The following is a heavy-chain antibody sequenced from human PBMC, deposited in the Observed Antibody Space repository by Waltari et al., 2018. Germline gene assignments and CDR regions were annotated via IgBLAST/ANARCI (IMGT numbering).Heavy chain of an antibody. D-gene: IGHD1-26*01. CDR1: GFTFSKYE. J-gene: IGHJ4*02. CDR3: ARGIVGATG. Sequence: EVQLVESWGDLVQPGESLRLNCETSGFTFSKYELNWIRQAPGRGLEWIAYIDKTGSRTFYSDSVRGRFTISRDDAKSSVYLQMTNLRVDDSALYYCARGIVGATGWGQGTLVTVSS. V-gene: IGHV3-48*03. CDR2: IDKTGSRT.